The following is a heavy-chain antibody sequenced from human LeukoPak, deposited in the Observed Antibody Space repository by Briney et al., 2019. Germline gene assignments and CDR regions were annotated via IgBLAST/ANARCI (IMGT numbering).Heavy chain of an antibody. D-gene: IGHD2-2*01. V-gene: IGHV4-59*01. CDR3: ARARYGSTSCPYYFDY. CDR1: GGSITSYY. J-gene: IGHJ4*02. CDR2: FYYSGST. Sequence: SETLSLTCTVSGGSITSYYWSWIRQPPGKGLELIGFFYYSGSTNYNPSLKSPVTISLDTSKNQFSLKLTSVTAADTAVYYCARARYGSTSCPYYFDYWGQGTLVTVSS.